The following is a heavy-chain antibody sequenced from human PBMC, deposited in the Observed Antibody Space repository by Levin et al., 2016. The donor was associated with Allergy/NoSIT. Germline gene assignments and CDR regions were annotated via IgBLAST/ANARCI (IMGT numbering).Heavy chain of an antibody. D-gene: IGHD6-19*01. V-gene: IGHV1-3*01. J-gene: IGHJ4*02. CDR2: INAGNGNT. CDR3: ARDDSGWFFDY. Sequence: WVRQAPGQRLEWMGWINAGNGNTKYSQKFQGRVTITRDTSASTAYMELSSLRSEDTAVYYCARDDSGWFFDYWGQGTLVTVSS.